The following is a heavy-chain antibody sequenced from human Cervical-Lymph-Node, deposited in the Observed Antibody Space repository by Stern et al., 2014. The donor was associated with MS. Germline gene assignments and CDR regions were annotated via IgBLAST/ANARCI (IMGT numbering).Heavy chain of an antibody. CDR3: AKVYGSGPFDY. D-gene: IGHD6-19*01. CDR1: GFTFSSYA. V-gene: IGHV3-23*04. CDR2: TSGSDGST. Sequence: VQLVESGGTLVQPGGSLRLSCAASGFTFSSYAMSWVRQAPGQGLEWVSVTSGSDGSTFYADSVKGRFTISRDNSKNTLFLQMNSLRAEDTAVYYCAKVYGSGPFDYWGQGTLVTVSS. J-gene: IGHJ4*02.